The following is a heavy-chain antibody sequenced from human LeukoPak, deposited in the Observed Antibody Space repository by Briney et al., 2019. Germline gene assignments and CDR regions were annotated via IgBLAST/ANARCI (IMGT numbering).Heavy chain of an antibody. CDR3: AKDNPATPRFVVMIVVVPPGFDY. Sequence: GGSLRLSCAASGFTFSSYAISWVRQAPGKGLEWVSAISGSGGSTYYADSVKGRFTISRDNSKNTLYLQMNSLRAEDTAVYYCAKDNPATPRFVVMIVVVPPGFDYWGQGTLVTVSS. D-gene: IGHD3-22*01. J-gene: IGHJ4*02. V-gene: IGHV3-23*01. CDR2: ISGSGGST. CDR1: GFTFSSYA.